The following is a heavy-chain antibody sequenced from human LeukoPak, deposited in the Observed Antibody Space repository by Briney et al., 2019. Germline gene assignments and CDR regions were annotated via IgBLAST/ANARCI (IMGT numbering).Heavy chain of an antibody. D-gene: IGHD3-3*01. Sequence: GGSLRLSCAASGFTFSSYAMHWVRQAPGKGLEWVAVISCDGSNKYYADSVKGRFTISRDNSKNTLYLQMNSLRAEDTAVYYCARKYYDFWSGAFYYYYGMDVWGQGTTVTVSS. CDR1: GFTFSSYA. V-gene: IGHV3-30-3*01. CDR3: ARKYYDFWSGAFYYYYGMDV. J-gene: IGHJ6*02. CDR2: ISCDGSNK.